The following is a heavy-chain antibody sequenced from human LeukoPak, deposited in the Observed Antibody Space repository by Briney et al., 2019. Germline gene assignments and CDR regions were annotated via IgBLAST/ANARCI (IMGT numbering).Heavy chain of an antibody. V-gene: IGHV3-21*01. CDR1: GFTFSSYS. J-gene: IGHJ5*02. D-gene: IGHD3-10*01. CDR2: ISSSGSYT. CDR3: ARDLIARVRGFPDWFDP. Sequence: GGSLRLSCAASGFTFSSYSMNWVRQAPGKWLEWVSSISSSGSYTYYADSVKGRFTISRDNAKNSLYLQMNSLRAEDTAVYYCARDLIARVRGFPDWFDPWGQGTLVTVSS.